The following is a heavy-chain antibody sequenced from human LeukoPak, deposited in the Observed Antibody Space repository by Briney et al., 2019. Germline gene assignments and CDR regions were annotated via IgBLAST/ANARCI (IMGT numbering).Heavy chain of an antibody. CDR2: INHSGST. CDR3: ARGRREGSGWLGWFGP. Sequence: SETLSLTCAVYGGSFSGYYWSWIRQPPGKGLEWIGEINHSGSTNYNPSLKSRVTISVDTSKNQFSLRLTSVTAADTAVYYCARGRREGSGWLGWFGPWGQGTLVTVSS. J-gene: IGHJ5*02. CDR1: GGSFSGYY. V-gene: IGHV4-34*01. D-gene: IGHD6-19*01.